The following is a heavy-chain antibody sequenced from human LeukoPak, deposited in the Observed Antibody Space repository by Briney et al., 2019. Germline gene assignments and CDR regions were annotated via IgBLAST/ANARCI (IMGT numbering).Heavy chain of an antibody. CDR2: INPNSGGT. CDR1: GGTFSSYT. CDR3: ARDLGYCSSTSCRNWFDP. J-gene: IGHJ5*02. V-gene: IGHV1-2*02. D-gene: IGHD2-2*03. Sequence: ASVKVSCKASGGTFSSYTISWVRQAPGQGLEWMGWINPNSGGTNYAQKFQGRVTMTRDTSISTAYMELSRLRSDDTAVYYCARDLGYCSSTSCRNWFDPWGQGTLVTVSS.